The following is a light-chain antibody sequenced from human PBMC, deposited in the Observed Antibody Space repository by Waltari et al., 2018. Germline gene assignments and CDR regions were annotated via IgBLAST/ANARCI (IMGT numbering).Light chain of an antibody. CDR1: SSDGGSYNN. V-gene: IGLV2-11*01. J-gene: IGLJ1*01. Sequence: QSALTQPRSVSRSPGKSVTIHCTGASSDGGSYNNVSWYQPHPGKPPKFIIYDVTKRPSGVPDRFSGSKSGNTASLTISGLQAEDEADYYCCSYAGSLYLFGTGTKVTVL. CDR2: DVT. CDR3: CSYAGSLYL.